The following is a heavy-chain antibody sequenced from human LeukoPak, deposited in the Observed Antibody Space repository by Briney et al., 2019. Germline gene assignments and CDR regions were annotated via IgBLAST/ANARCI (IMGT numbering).Heavy chain of an antibody. Sequence: SETLSLTCTVSGGSISSGSYYWSWIRQPAGKGLEWIGRIYTSGSTNYNPSLKSRVTIPVDTSKNQFSLKLSSVTAADTAVYYCAREIYGDYGAFDYWGQGTLVTVSS. CDR2: IYTSGST. CDR3: AREIYGDYGAFDY. V-gene: IGHV4-61*02. D-gene: IGHD4-17*01. CDR1: GGSISSGSYY. J-gene: IGHJ4*02.